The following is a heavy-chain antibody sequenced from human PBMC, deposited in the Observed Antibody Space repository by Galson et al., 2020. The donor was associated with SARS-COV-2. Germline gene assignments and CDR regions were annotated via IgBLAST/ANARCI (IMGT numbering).Heavy chain of an antibody. D-gene: IGHD2-8*01. CDR1: GFTFSSYE. V-gene: IGHV3-48*03. CDR2: ISSSGSTI. Sequence: GESLKISCAASGFTFSSYEMNWVRQAPGKGLEWVSYISSSGSTIYYADSVKGRFTISRDNAKNSLYLQMNSLRAEDTAVYYCARDREEIVLMVYAIRYGMDVWGQGTTVTVSS. J-gene: IGHJ6*02. CDR3: ARDREEIVLMVYAIRYGMDV.